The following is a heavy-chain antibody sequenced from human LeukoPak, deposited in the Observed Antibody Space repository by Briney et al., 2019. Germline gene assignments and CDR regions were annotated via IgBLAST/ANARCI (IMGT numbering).Heavy chain of an antibody. CDR1: GYTFTSYD. D-gene: IGHD2-15*01. J-gene: IGHJ5*02. Sequence: ASVKVSCKASGYTFTSYDINWVRQATGQGLEWMGWMNPNSGNTGYAQKFQGRVTMTRITSISTAYMELSSLRSEDTAVYYCARGGYCSGGSCDWFDPWGQGTLVTVSS. V-gene: IGHV1-8*01. CDR2: MNPNSGNT. CDR3: ARGGYCSGGSCDWFDP.